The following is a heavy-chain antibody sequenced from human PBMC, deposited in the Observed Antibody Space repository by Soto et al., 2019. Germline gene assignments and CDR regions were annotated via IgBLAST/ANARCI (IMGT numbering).Heavy chain of an antibody. J-gene: IGHJ4*02. V-gene: IGHV4-34*01. D-gene: IGHD3-22*01. CDR1: GGSFSGYY. Sequence: PSETLSLTCAVYGGSFSGYYWSWIRQPPGKGLEWIGEINHSGSTNYNPSLKSRVTISVDTSKNQFSLKLTSVTAADTAVFYCAGLFPSVSSGYHLNYLGQGTLVTVSS. CDR2: INHSGST. CDR3: AGLFPSVSSGYHLNY.